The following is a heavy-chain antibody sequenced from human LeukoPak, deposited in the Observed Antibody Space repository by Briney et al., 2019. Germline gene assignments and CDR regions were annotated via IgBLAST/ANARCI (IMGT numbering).Heavy chain of an antibody. Sequence: GSLRLSCAASGFTFSSYAMSWVRQAPGKGLEWVSTIRGSGLSTYYADSVKGRFTMSRDNSRNTLSLQMSSPRAEDAAVYFCAKGRNSGYVSDAFDIWGQGTMVTVAS. CDR2: IRGSGLST. CDR1: GFTFSSYA. J-gene: IGHJ3*02. V-gene: IGHV3-23*01. CDR3: AKGRNSGYVSDAFDI. D-gene: IGHD5-12*01.